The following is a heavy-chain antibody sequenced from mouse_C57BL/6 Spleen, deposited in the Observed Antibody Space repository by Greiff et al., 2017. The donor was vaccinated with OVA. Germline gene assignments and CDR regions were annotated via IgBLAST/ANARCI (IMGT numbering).Heavy chain of an antibody. J-gene: IGHJ1*03. CDR1: GYAFSSSW. D-gene: IGHD1-1*01. CDR3: ARRITTVVGRYFDV. CDR2: IHPGDGDT. Sequence: QVQLQQSGPELVKPGASVKISCKASGYAFSSSWMNWVKQRPGKGLEWIGRIHPGDGDTNYNGKFKGKATLTADKSSSTAYMQLSSLTAEDSAVYFCARRITTVVGRYFDVWGTGTTVTVSS. V-gene: IGHV1-82*01.